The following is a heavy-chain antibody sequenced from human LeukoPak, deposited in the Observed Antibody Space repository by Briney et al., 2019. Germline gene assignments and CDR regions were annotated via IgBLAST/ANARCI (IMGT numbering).Heavy chain of an antibody. CDR2: VYNSGST. V-gene: IGHV4-59*01. D-gene: IGHD3-10*01. Sequence: SETLSLTCTVSGGSSELYFWRWIPQPPGKGLEWIGCVYNSGSTDYSPSLKSRLTISADTSKNQFSLKLSAVTAADTAVYYCASHRRSHGSEYWGQGTLVTVSS. CDR3: ASHRRSHGSEY. J-gene: IGHJ4*02. CDR1: GGSSELYF.